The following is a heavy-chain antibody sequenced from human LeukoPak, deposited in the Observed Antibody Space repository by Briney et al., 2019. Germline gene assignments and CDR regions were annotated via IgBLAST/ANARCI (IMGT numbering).Heavy chain of an antibody. CDR2: ISGGGGGT. Sequence: QSGGSLRLSCAASGFTFSTYTMIWIRQAPGKGLEWVSAISGGGGGTYYADSVKGRFTISRDNSKNTLYLQMSSLRAEDTAIYYCAKVLGSGTSPPRAFNIWGQGTMVTVSS. CDR3: AKVLGSGTSPPRAFNI. J-gene: IGHJ3*02. V-gene: IGHV3-23*01. CDR1: GFTFSTYT. D-gene: IGHD3-10*01.